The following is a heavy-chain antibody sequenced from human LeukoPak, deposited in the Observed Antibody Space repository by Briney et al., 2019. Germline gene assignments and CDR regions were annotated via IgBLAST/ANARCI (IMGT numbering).Heavy chain of an antibody. J-gene: IGHJ4*02. D-gene: IGHD2-15*01. Sequence: ASVKVSCKASGGTFSSYAISWVRQAPGQGLEWMGGIIPIFGTANYAQKFQGRVTITADKSTSTAYMELSSLRSEDTAVYYCARGGLGYCSGGSCYQPPDYWGQGTLVTVSS. CDR1: GGTFSSYA. CDR2: IIPIFGTA. CDR3: ARGGLGYCSGGSCYQPPDY. V-gene: IGHV1-69*06.